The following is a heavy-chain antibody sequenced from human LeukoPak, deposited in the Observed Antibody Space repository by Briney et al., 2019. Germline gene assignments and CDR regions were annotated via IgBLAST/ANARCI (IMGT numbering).Heavy chain of an antibody. D-gene: IGHD3-10*01. J-gene: IGHJ4*02. V-gene: IGHV3-30*19. CDR3: VKDRTGTYTLDY. CDR1: GFTFSTYG. CDR2: ISDDGSRQ. Sequence: GRSLRLSCAASGFTFSTYGIHWVRQAPGKGLEWVAFISDDGSRQHYADSVKGRFTISRDNSKNTLNLQMNSLRAEDTAVYYCVKDRTGTYTLDYWGQGTLVTVSS.